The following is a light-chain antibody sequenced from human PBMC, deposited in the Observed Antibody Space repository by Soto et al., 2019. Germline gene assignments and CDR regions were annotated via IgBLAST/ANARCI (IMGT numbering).Light chain of an antibody. CDR2: GAS. CDR3: QQYGNSLPWT. CDR1: QIVSNDY. Sequence: EIVLTQSPGTLSLSPGEGATLSCRASQIVSNDYLAWYQQKPGQAPRLLVYGASRRATGIPDRFSGSGSGTDFTLTISRLEPEDFALYYCQQYGNSLPWTFGQGTKVEIK. V-gene: IGKV3-20*01. J-gene: IGKJ1*01.